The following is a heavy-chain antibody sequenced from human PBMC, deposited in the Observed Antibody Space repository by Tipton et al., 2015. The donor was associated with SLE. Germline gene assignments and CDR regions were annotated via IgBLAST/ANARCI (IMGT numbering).Heavy chain of an antibody. Sequence: TLSLTCTVSGGTISSSSYYLVWIRQPPGKGLEWIGIIYYSGSTYYNPSLKSRVTISVDTSKNQFSLKLSSVTAADTAVYYCAILSGILTSFFDLWGRGSLATVSP. CDR1: GGTISSSSYY. CDR2: IYYSGST. CDR3: AILSGILTSFFDL. V-gene: IGHV4-39*07. J-gene: IGHJ2*01. D-gene: IGHD1-26*01.